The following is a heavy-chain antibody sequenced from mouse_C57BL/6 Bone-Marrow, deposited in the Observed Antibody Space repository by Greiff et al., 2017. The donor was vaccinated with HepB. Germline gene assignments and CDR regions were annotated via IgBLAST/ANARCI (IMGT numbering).Heavy chain of an antibody. D-gene: IGHD2-4*01. J-gene: IGHJ2*01. CDR3: ARDYRGN. V-gene: IGHV1-59*01. Sequence: QVHVKQPGAELVRPGTSVKLSCKASGYTFTSYWMHWVKQRPGQGLEWIGVIDPSDSYTNYNQKFKGKATLTVDTSSSTAYMQLSSLTSEDSAVYYCARDYRGNWGQGTTLTVSS. CDR1: GYTFTSYW. CDR2: IDPSDSYT.